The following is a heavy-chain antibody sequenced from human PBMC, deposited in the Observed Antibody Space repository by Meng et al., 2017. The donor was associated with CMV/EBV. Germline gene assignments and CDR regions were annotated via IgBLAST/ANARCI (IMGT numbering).Heavy chain of an antibody. V-gene: IGHV3-30*02. CDR3: VKEGGVAAAGKGWFDH. D-gene: IGHD6-13*01. Sequence: GESLKISCAASGFIFSRYGMHWVRQAPGKGLEWLTFIRFDGSAEYYVDSVKGRFSISGDNLKNTLYLQMNSLRPEDTAVYYCVKEGGVAAAGKGWFDHWGQGALVTVSS. J-gene: IGHJ5*02. CDR2: IRFDGSAE. CDR1: GFIFSRYG.